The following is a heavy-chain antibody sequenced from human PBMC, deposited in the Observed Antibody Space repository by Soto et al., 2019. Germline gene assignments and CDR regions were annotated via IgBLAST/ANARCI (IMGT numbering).Heavy chain of an antibody. V-gene: IGHV4-4*07. J-gene: IGHJ4*02. CDR3: AREGSYSAYNFAHGIQLWSFDF. CDR2: IFSSGGT. D-gene: IGHD5-12*01. Sequence: SETLALTYTVSGGSINTFYWSWVRQPAGKGLEWIGRIFSSGGTSFNPSLESRVAMSVDTSKNHFSLNLSSATAADMAVYYCAREGSYSAYNFAHGIQLWSFDFWGQGALVTGSS. CDR1: GGSINTFY.